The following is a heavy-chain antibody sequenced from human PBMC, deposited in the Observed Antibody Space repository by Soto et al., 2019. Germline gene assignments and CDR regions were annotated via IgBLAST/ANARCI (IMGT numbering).Heavy chain of an antibody. CDR2: ISWNSGSI. Sequence: EVQLVESGGGLVQPGRSLRLSCAASGFTFDDYAMHWVRQAPGKGLEWVSGISWNSGSIGYADSVKGRFTISRDNAKNSLYLQMNSLRAEDTALYYCAKDPLVTAVAGPGSDNYWGQGTLVTVSS. J-gene: IGHJ4*02. CDR1: GFTFDDYA. CDR3: AKDPLVTAVAGPGSDNY. D-gene: IGHD6-19*01. V-gene: IGHV3-9*01.